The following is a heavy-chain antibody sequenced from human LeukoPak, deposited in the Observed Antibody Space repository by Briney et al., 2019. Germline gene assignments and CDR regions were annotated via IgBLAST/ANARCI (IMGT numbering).Heavy chain of an antibody. D-gene: IGHD3-22*01. V-gene: IGHV4-4*07. CDR3: VREGIYDSSGYYDY. Sequence: SETLSLTCTVSGGSISSYYWSWIRQPAGKGLEWIGRIYTSGSTNYNPSLKSRVTMSVDTSKNQFSLRLSSVTAADTAVYYCVREGIYDSSGYYDYWGQVTLVTVSS. J-gene: IGHJ4*02. CDR1: GGSISSYY. CDR2: IYTSGST.